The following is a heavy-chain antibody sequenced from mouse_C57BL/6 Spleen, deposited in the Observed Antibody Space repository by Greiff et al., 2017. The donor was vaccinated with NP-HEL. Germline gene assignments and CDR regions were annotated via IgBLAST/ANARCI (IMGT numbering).Heavy chain of an antibody. V-gene: IGHV10-1*01. Sequence: EVKLMESGGGLVQPKGSLKLSCAASGFSFNTYAMNWVRQAPGKGLEWVARIRSKSNNYATYYADSVKDRFTISRDDSESMLYLQMNNLKTEDTAMYYCVRHPIYYGNYDAMDYWGQGTSVTVSS. CDR1: GFSFNTYA. J-gene: IGHJ4*01. CDR3: VRHPIYYGNYDAMDY. CDR2: IRSKSNNYAT. D-gene: IGHD2-1*01.